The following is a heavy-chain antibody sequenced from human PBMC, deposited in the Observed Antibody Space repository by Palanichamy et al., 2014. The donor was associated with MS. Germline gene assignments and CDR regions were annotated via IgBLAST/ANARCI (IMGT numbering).Heavy chain of an antibody. D-gene: IGHD3-3*01. V-gene: IGHV3-23*01. J-gene: IGHJ4*02. Sequence: EVQLLEVWGGLVQPGGSLILSCAASGFTFSRYAMSWVRQAPGKGLEWISAISGRGDSIYYADSVKGRFAISRDNSKNTLYLQMNSLRAEDTALYNCAKDHDLEDVTGHRSMGSDYWGQGTLVTVSS. CDR3: AKDHDLEDVTGHRSMGSDY. CDR1: GFTFSRYA. CDR2: ISGRGDSI.